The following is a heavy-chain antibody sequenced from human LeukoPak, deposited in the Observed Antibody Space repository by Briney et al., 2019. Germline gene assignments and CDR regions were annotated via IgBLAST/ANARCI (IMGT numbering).Heavy chain of an antibody. CDR1: GGSISSSSYY. J-gene: IGHJ3*02. CDR3: ARVLDQDDAFDI. Sequence: PSETLSLTCTVSGGSISSSSYYWGWIRQPPGKGLEWIGSIYYSGSTYYNPSLKSRVTISVDTSKNQFSLKLSSVTAADTAVYYCARVLDQDDAFDIWGQGTMVAVSS. D-gene: IGHD1-26*01. CDR2: IYYSGST. V-gene: IGHV4-39*07.